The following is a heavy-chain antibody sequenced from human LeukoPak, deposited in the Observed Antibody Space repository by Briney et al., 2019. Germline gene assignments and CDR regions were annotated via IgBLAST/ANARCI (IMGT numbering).Heavy chain of an antibody. Sequence: PGGSLRLSCAASGFTFSSYSMNWVRQAPGKGLEWVSSISSSSSYIYYADSVKGRLTISRDNAKNSLYLQMNSLRAEDTAVYYCARVSSSGYGYWGQGTLVTVSS. CDR1: GFTFSSYS. CDR3: ARVSSSGYGY. J-gene: IGHJ4*02. V-gene: IGHV3-21*01. CDR2: ISSSSSYI. D-gene: IGHD3-22*01.